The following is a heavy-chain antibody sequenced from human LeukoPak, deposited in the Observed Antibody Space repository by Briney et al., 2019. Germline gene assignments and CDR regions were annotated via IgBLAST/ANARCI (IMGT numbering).Heavy chain of an antibody. D-gene: IGHD6-13*01. Sequence: SSETLSLTCTVSGGSISSSSYYWGWIRQPPGKGLEWIGSIYYSGSTYYNPSLKSRVTISVDTSKNQFSLKLSSVTAADTAVYYCASHSSSWYYWFDPWGQGTLVTVSS. CDR1: GGSISSSSYY. CDR2: IYYSGST. J-gene: IGHJ5*02. CDR3: ASHSSSWYYWFDP. V-gene: IGHV4-39*07.